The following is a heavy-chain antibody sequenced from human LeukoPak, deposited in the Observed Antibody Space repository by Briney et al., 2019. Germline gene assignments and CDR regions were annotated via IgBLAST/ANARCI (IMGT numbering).Heavy chain of an antibody. Sequence: GGSLRLSCAASGFAFSTYWMDWVRQAPGKGLEWVGNINQDGSVKHYVDSVRGRFTISRDNARNSVYLQMSALRVEDTAVYYCTSDFVFWGQGSLVTASS. CDR3: TSDFVF. J-gene: IGHJ4*02. CDR2: INQDGSVK. V-gene: IGHV3-7*01. D-gene: IGHD3-3*01. CDR1: GFAFSTYW.